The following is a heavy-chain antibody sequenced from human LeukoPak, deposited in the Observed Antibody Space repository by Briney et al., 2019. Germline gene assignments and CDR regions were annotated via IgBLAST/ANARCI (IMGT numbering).Heavy chain of an antibody. CDR2: INPNGVST. CDR1: GYTFTSYY. J-gene: IGHJ5*02. Sequence: ASVTVSCQASGYTFTSYYMHWVRQAPGQGSEWLGIINPNGVSTSYAQKFQGRVTMTRDTSTSTVHMELSSVSSECTAVYYCARGDSSTVWFDPWGQGTLVTVSS. D-gene: IGHD6-13*01. CDR3: ARGDSSTVWFDP. V-gene: IGHV1-46*01.